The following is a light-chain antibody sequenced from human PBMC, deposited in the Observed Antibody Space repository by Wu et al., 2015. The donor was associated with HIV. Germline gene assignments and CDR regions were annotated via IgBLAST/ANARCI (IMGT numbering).Light chain of an antibody. CDR3: QQYGSATRFT. V-gene: IGKV3-20*01. J-gene: IGKJ3*01. Sequence: EIVLTQSPGTLSLSPGERATLSCRASQSVSNTYLAWYQQKPGQAPRLLIYGASSRATGIPDRFSGSGSGTDFTLTISSLEPEDFAMYFCQQYGSATRFTFGPGTKVEIK. CDR2: GAS. CDR1: QSVSNTY.